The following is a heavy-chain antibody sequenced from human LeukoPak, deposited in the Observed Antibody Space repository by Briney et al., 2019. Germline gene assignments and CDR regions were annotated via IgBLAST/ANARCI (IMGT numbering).Heavy chain of an antibody. CDR2: VSSDGTT. J-gene: IGHJ4*02. CDR3: ARLYCTGDGCYNH. CDR1: GDSVTSYY. V-gene: IGHV4-59*08. D-gene: IGHD2-8*02. Sequence: SETLSLTCSVSGDSVTSYYWSWIRQPPGKGLEWIGYVSSDGTTNYTPSLRSRVIMSVDTAKNHISLSLTSLTAADTAIYYCARLYCTGDGCYNHWGQGTLVTVSS.